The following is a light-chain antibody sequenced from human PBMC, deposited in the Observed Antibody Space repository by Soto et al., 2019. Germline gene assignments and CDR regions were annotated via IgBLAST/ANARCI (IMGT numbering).Light chain of an antibody. Sequence: QSALTQPASVSGSPGQSITISCTGASSDVGGYNYVSWYQQHPGKAPRLMIYDVSSRPSGVSYRFSGSKSGNTASLTISGLQDEDEADYYCSSYTSSNTRYVFGTGTKVTVL. CDR1: SSDVGGYNY. CDR3: SSYTSSNTRYV. CDR2: DVS. V-gene: IGLV2-14*01. J-gene: IGLJ1*01.